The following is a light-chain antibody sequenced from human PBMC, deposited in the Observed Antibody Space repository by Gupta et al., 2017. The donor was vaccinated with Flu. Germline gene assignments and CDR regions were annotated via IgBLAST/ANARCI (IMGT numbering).Light chain of an antibody. CDR1: SSGSGSYNF. CDR2: ETS. V-gene: IGLV2-23*01. J-gene: IGLJ3*02. CDR3: CSYAGSSNLVL. Sequence: SSGSGSYNFLSWYQLHPGKAPNLVIYETSKRPSGVSGRSSGSKSGNTASLTISGLQAEDEAEYYCCSYAGSSNLVLFGGGTRLTVL.